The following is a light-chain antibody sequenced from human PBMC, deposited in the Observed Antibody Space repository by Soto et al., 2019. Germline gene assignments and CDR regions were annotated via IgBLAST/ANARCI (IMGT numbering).Light chain of an antibody. Sequence: EIVLTQSPGTLSLSPGERATLSCRASQSVSSSYLAWYQQKPGQAPRLLIYGASSRATGIPDRFSGSGSGTDFTLTISRLEPEDFAVYYCQQYFSRPLTFGGGTKLEIK. CDR1: QSVSSSY. V-gene: IGKV3-20*01. CDR3: QQYFSRPLT. J-gene: IGKJ4*01. CDR2: GAS.